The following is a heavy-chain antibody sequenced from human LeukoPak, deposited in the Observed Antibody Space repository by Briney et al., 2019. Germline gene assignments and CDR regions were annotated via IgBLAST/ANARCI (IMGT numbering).Heavy chain of an antibody. J-gene: IGHJ5*02. Sequence: ASVKVSCKASGYTFTSYYMHWVRQAPGQGLEWMGIINPSGGSTSYAQKFQGRVTMTRDKSISTAYLQWNSLNVSDTAMYYCARLGSGGFGELFGWFDPWGQGTLVIVSS. CDR1: GYTFTSYY. V-gene: IGHV1-46*01. CDR2: INPSGGST. CDR3: ARLGSGGFGELFGWFDP. D-gene: IGHD3-10*01.